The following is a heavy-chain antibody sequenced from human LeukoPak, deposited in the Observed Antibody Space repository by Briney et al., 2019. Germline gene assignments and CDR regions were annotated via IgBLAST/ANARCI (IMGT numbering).Heavy chain of an antibody. Sequence: PSETLSLTCTVSGGSISSSSYCWGWIRQPPGKGLEWIGSIYYSGSTYYNPSLKSRVTISVDTSKNQFSLKLSSVTAADTAVYYCAREYSSSGNWFDPWGQGTLVTVSS. CDR1: GGSISSSSYC. V-gene: IGHV4-39*07. CDR3: AREYSSSGNWFDP. J-gene: IGHJ5*02. D-gene: IGHD6-6*01. CDR2: IYYSGST.